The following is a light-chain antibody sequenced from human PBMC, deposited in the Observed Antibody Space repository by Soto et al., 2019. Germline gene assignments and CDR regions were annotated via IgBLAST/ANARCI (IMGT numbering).Light chain of an antibody. Sequence: DIVITQSALYLPVTPGEPASISCRSSQSLLHSNGYNFLDWYLQKPGQSPQLLIYLGSNRASGVPDRFSGSESGTDFTLKISRVEAEDVGVYYCMQALQTPITFGQGTRLEIK. CDR2: LGS. CDR3: MQALQTPIT. J-gene: IGKJ5*01. CDR1: QSLLHSNGYNF. V-gene: IGKV2-28*01.